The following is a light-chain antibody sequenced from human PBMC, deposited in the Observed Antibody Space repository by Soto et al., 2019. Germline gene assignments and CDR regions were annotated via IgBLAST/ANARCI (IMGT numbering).Light chain of an antibody. CDR2: AAS. Sequence: DIQMTQSPSSLSASVGDRVTITCRASQSISSYLNWYQQKPGKAPKLLIYAASSLQSGVPSRFSGSGSGTDFTFTISSLQPEDFATYYCQQSYSTPRFTFGPGTTVDIK. CDR3: QQSYSTPRFT. J-gene: IGKJ3*01. V-gene: IGKV1-39*01. CDR1: QSISSY.